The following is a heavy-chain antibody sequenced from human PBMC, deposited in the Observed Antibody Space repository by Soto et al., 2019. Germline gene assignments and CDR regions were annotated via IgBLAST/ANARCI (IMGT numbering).Heavy chain of an antibody. CDR2: IYYSGST. CDR3: ARLVAGYSSSWYRSLGHFQH. Sequence: SETLSLTCTVSGGSISSSSYYWGWIRQPPGKGLEWIGSIYYSGSTYYNPSLKSRVTMSVDTSKNQFSLKLSSVTAADTAVYYCARLVAGYSSSWYRSLGHFQHWGQGTLVTVSS. CDR1: GGSISSSSYY. D-gene: IGHD6-13*01. J-gene: IGHJ1*01. V-gene: IGHV4-39*01.